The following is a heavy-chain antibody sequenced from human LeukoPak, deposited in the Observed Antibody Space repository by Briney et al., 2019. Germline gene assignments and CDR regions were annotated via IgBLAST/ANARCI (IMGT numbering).Heavy chain of an antibody. Sequence: ASVKVSCKVSGYTLTELSMHWVRQAPGKGLEWMGGFDPEDGETIYAQKFQGRVTMTEDTSTDTAYMELSSLRSEDTAVYYCATEVIAARPGLDAFDIWGQGTMVTVSS. CDR1: GYTLTELS. D-gene: IGHD6-6*01. CDR2: FDPEDGET. CDR3: ATEVIAARPGLDAFDI. J-gene: IGHJ3*02. V-gene: IGHV1-24*01.